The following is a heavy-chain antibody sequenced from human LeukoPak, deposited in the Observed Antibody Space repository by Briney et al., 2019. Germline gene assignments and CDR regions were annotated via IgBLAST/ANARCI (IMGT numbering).Heavy chain of an antibody. CDR1: GYTFTSYG. V-gene: IGHV1-18*01. J-gene: IGHJ5*02. D-gene: IGHD6-6*01. CDR2: ISAYNGNT. Sequence: ASVKVSCKASGYTFTSYGISWVRQAPGQGLEWMGWISAYNGNTNYAQKVQGRVTMTTDTSTSTAYMELRSLRSDDTAVYYCAREGSIRLWSREFDPWGQGTLVTVSS. CDR3: AREGSIRLWSREFDP.